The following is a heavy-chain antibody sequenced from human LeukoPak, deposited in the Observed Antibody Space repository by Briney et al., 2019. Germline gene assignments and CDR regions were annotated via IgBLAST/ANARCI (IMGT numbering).Heavy chain of an antibody. J-gene: IGHJ4*02. CDR3: TSASSESLPI. V-gene: IGHV4-4*02. D-gene: IGHD2-21*01. CDR2: IHLSGTT. CDR1: GGSISRYSW. Sequence: SGTLSLTCAVSGGSISRYSWWSWVRQSPRKDLEWIGEIHLSGTTNYNPSLRGRVTISLDKSKDQFSLTLSSMTAADTALYYCTSASSESLPIWGQGALVTVSS.